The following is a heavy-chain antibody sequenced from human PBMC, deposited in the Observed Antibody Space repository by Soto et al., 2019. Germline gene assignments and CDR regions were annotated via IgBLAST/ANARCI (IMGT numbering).Heavy chain of an antibody. J-gene: IGHJ6*02. CDR2: IIPIFGTA. CDR1: GGTFSSYA. Sequence: QVQLVLSGAEVKKPGSSVKVSCKASGGTFSSYAISWVRQAPGQGLEWMGGIIPIFGTANYAQRFQGRVIIHSDEATSTAYMELSSRRSEDMALYYGAIYYYGSGSYRVGYYSYGMDVWVHGTTVTGFS. D-gene: IGHD3-10*01. CDR3: AIYYYGSGSYRVGYYSYGMDV. V-gene: IGHV1-69*01.